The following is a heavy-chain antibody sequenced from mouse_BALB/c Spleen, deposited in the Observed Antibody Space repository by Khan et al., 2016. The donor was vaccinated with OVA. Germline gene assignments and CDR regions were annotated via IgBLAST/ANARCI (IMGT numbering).Heavy chain of an antibody. CDR1: GYTFTSYD. V-gene: IGHV1S56*01. J-gene: IGHJ4*01. CDR3: ARRRGSMDY. CDR2: IFPGDDNT. Sequence: QVQLQQSGTELVKPGASVKLSCKASGYTFTSYDINWVRQRPEQGLEWIGWIFPGDDNTNYNEKFKGNATLTTDNSPSTAYMQLSRLTSEDSAVYCCARRRGSMDYWGQGASVTVSS.